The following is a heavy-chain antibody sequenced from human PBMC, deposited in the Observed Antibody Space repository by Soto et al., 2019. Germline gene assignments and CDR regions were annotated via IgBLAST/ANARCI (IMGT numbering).Heavy chain of an antibody. CDR2: IITIFGTA. CDR1: GGTFSSYA. J-gene: IGHJ6*02. Sequence: SVKVSCKAPGGTFSSYAISWVRQAPGQGLEWMGGIITIFGTANYAQKFQGRVTITADESTSTAYMELSSLRSEDTAVYYCARALNIVATITYYYYGMDVWGQGTTVTVSS. CDR3: ARALNIVATITYYYYGMDV. D-gene: IGHD5-12*01. V-gene: IGHV1-69*13.